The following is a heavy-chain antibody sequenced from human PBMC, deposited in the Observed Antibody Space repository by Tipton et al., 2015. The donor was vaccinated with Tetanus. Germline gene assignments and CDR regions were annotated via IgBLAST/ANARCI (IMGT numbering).Heavy chain of an antibody. CDR2: IYYTGNT. D-gene: IGHD6-6*01. V-gene: IGHV4-31*03. CDR1: GGSIRSGGFY. CDR3: ARRSVSARFDD. J-gene: IGHJ4*02. Sequence: TLSLTCTVSGGSIRSGGFYWSWIRQHPAKGLEWIGYIYYTGNTYYNPSLKSRVTISVDTSKNQFSLKLSSVTAADTAVYYCARRSVSARFDDWGQGTLVTVSS.